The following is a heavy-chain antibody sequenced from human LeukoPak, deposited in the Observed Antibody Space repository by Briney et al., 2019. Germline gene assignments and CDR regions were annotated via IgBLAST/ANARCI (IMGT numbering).Heavy chain of an antibody. CDR1: GFTFSSYS. J-gene: IGHJ6*02. CDR2: ISSSSSYI. Sequence: GGSLRLSCAASGFTFSSYSMNWVRQAPGKGLEWVSSISSSSSYIYYADSVKGRFTISRDNAKNSLYLQMNSLRAEDTAAYYCASGFWSVAGPSGTSYYYYGMDVWGQGTTVTVSS. CDR3: ASGFWSVAGPSGTSYYYYGMDV. V-gene: IGHV3-21*01. D-gene: IGHD6-19*01.